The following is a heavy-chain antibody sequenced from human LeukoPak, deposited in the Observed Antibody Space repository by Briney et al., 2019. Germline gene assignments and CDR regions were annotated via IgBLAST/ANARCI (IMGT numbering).Heavy chain of an antibody. J-gene: IGHJ4*02. CDR3: ARVAAAGTVDY. Sequence: PSETLSLTCTVSGGSISSYYWSWIRQPSGKGLEWIGYIYYSGSTNYNPSLKSRVTISVDTSKNQFSLKLSSVTAADTAVYYCARVAAAGTVDYWGQGTLVTVSS. D-gene: IGHD6-13*01. CDR2: IYYSGST. CDR1: GGSISSYY. V-gene: IGHV4-59*12.